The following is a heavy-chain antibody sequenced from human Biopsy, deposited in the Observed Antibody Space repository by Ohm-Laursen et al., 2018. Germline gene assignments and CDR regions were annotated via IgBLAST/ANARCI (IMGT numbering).Heavy chain of an antibody. D-gene: IGHD4-23*01. CDR1: GGPFTGHY. V-gene: IGHV4-59*11. CDR3: ARGSNEYGGLYFPH. CDR2: ISHTGYT. Sequence: SDTLSLTCTASGGPFTGHYWTWIRQPPGKGLEWIGHISHTGYTSYKSSLKSRVTISLDTSRKHFSLRLTSLAAADTAVYYCARGSNEYGGLYFPHWGQGTLVTVSS. J-gene: IGHJ1*01.